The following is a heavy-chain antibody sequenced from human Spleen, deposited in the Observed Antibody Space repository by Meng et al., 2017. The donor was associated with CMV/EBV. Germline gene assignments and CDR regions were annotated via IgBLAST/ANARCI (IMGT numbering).Heavy chain of an antibody. J-gene: IGHJ4*02. D-gene: IGHD6-13*01. V-gene: IGHV1-18*01. CDR3: VRAPWAYQKLPIY. Sequence: CKTSGYTFTSFGISWVRQAPGQELEWVGWISVYNRNTSYAQKLQGRVAMTIDRSTSTAYMELSSLRFDDTAVYYCVRAPWAYQKLPIYWGQGTLVTVSS. CDR1: GYTFTSFG. CDR2: ISVYNRNT.